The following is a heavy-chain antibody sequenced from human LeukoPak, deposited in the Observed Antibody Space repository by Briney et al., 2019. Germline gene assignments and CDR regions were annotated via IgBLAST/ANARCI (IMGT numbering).Heavy chain of an antibody. Sequence: YYGSNKYYADSVKGRFTISRDNSKNTLYLQMNSLRAEDTAVYYCARDGLRLGELSLRAFDIWGQGTMVTVSS. D-gene: IGHD3-16*02. CDR2: YYGSNK. CDR3: ARDGLRLGELSLRAFDI. J-gene: IGHJ3*02. V-gene: IGHV3-30-3*01.